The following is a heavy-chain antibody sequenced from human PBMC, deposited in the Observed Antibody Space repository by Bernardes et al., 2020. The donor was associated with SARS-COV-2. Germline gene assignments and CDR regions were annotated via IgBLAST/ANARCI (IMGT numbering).Heavy chain of an antibody. V-gene: IGHV4-4*02. CDR2: IYHSGST. CDR1: GGSISSSNW. CDR3: AREERVGATVMRY. Sequence: SETLSLTCAVSGGSISSSNWWSWVRQPPGKGLEWIGEIYHSGSTNYNPSLKSRVTISVDKSKNQFSLKLSSVTAADTAVYYCAREERVGATVMRYWGQGTLVTVSS. J-gene: IGHJ4*02. D-gene: IGHD1-26*01.